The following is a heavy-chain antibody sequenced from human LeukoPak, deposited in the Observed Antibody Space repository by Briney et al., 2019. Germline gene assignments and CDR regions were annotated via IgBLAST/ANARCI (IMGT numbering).Heavy chain of an antibody. CDR2: MNPNSGNT. V-gene: IGHV1-8*01. CDR3: ARGNGRARLRGNNYYYYMDV. J-gene: IGHJ6*03. Sequence: ASVKVSCKASGYTSTSYDINWVRQVTGQGLEWMGWMNPNSGNTGYAQKFQGRVTMTRNTSISTAYMELSSLRSEDTAVYYCARGNGRARLRGNNYYYYMDVWGKGTTVTVSS. CDR1: GYTSTSYD. D-gene: IGHD4-17*01.